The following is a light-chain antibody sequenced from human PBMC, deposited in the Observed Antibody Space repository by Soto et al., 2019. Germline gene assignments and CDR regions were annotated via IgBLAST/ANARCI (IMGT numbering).Light chain of an antibody. V-gene: IGLV2-14*03. CDR1: SSDVGSHSY. J-gene: IGLJ2*01. CDR3: ASYTSSTTLVV. CDR2: EVT. Sequence: QSALTQPASVSGSPGQSITISCTGTSSDVGSHSYVSWYQQHPGKAPKLMIYEVTNRPSGVSSRFSGSKSGNTASLTISGLQADDDAAYYCASYTSSTTLVVFGEGTKLTVL.